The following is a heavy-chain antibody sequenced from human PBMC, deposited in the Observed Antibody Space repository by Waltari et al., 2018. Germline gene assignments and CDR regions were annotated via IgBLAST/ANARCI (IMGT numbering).Heavy chain of an antibody. J-gene: IGHJ6*03. D-gene: IGHD5-18*01. CDR1: GFTFSSYS. CDR2: ISSSSSYI. V-gene: IGHV3-21*01. CDR3: ARDGDTAMVTTYMDV. Sequence: EVQLVESGGGLVKPGGSLRLSCAASGFTFSSYSMNWVRQAPGKGLEWVSSISSSSSYIYYADSVKGRFTISRDNAKNSLYLQMNSLRAEDTAVYYCARDGDTAMVTTYMDVWGKGTTVTIS.